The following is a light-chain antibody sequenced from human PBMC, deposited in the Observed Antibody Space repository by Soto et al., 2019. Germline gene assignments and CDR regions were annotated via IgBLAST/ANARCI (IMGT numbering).Light chain of an antibody. V-gene: IGLV2-23*03. J-gene: IGLJ2*01. CDR1: SSDVGSYNL. CDR2: EGS. Sequence: QSVLTQPASVSGSPGQSITISCTGTSSDVGSYNLVSWYQQHPGKAPKLMIYEGSKRPSGVSNRFSGSKSGNTASLTISGLQDEDEADYYCCSYAGSSTFRVFGGGTKVTVL. CDR3: CSYAGSSTFRV.